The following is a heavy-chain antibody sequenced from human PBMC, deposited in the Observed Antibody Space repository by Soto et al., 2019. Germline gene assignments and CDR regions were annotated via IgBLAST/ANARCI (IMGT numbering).Heavy chain of an antibody. D-gene: IGHD6-19*01. CDR1: GGSISSGGYY. Sequence: PSETLSLTCTVSGGSISSGGYYWSWIRQHPGKGLEWIGSIYYSGSTYYNTSLKSRVTISVDTSKNQFSLKLSSVSAADTAVYFCARIVKAGYYGMDVWGQGTTVTVSS. J-gene: IGHJ6*02. CDR2: IYYSGST. V-gene: IGHV4-31*03. CDR3: ARIVKAGYYGMDV.